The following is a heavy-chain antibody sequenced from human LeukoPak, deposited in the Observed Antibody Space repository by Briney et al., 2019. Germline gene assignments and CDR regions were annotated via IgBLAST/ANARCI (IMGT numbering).Heavy chain of an antibody. CDR1: GGSISNYY. Sequence: SETLSLTCTVSGGSISNYYWSWTRQPPGKGLEWIGYIYYSGSANYNPSLKSRVTISVDTSTNHFSLKLSSVTAADTAVYYCARRYYESSGRSHFFDYWGQGTLVTVSS. CDR2: IYYSGSA. D-gene: IGHD3-22*01. J-gene: IGHJ4*02. CDR3: ARRYYESSGRSHFFDY. V-gene: IGHV4-59*08.